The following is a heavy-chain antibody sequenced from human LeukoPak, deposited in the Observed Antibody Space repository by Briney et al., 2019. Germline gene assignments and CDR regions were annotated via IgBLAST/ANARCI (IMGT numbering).Heavy chain of an antibody. CDR3: ARVTSSWYRDAFDI. Sequence: SETLSLTCTVSGGSISSYYWSWIRQPPGKGLEWIGYIYYSGSTNYNPSLKSRVTISVDTSKNQFSLKLSSVTAADTAVYYCARVTSSWYRDAFDIWGQGTMVTVSS. D-gene: IGHD6-13*01. V-gene: IGHV4-59*01. J-gene: IGHJ3*02. CDR2: IYYSGST. CDR1: GGSISSYY.